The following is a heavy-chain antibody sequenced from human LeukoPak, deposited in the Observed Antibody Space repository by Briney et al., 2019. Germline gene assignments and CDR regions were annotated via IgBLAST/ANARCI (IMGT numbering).Heavy chain of an antibody. D-gene: IGHD6-19*01. CDR1: GFTFSSYA. V-gene: IGHV3-23*01. CDR3: TKDSLAGNARRDSWFDP. J-gene: IGHJ5*02. Sequence: AGSLRLSCAASGFTFSSYAMSWVRQLPGKGREWVSGISDSGGSTYYAGSVKGRFTISRDNSKNTLCLQMNSLRAEDTAVYYCTKDSLAGNARRDSWFDPWGQGTLVTVSS. CDR2: ISDSGGST.